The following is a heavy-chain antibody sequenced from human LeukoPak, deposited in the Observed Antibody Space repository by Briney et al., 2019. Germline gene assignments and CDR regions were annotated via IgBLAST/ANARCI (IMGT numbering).Heavy chain of an antibody. CDR2: IYYSGSI. J-gene: IGHJ4*02. CDR3: ARENPSGYYNRPIDY. D-gene: IGHD3-22*01. V-gene: IGHV4-59*01. CDR1: GASISSYY. Sequence: TSDTLSLTCTVSGASISSYYWSWIRQPPGKGLEWIGDIYYSGSIKYNPSLKSRVTMSVDTSKNQFSLKLSSVTAADTAIYYCARENPSGYYNRPIDYWGQGTLVTVSS.